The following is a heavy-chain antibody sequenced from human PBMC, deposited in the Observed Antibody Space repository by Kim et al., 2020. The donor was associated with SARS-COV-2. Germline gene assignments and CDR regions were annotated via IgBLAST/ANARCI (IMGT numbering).Heavy chain of an antibody. CDR2: ISYDGSNK. D-gene: IGHD3-22*01. CDR1: GFTFSSYG. Sequence: GGSLRLSCAASGFTFSSYGMHWVRQAPGKGLEWVAVISYDGSNKYYADSVKGRFTISRDNSKNTLYLQMNSLRAEDTAVYYCAKDITGYDSSGIANPNWGQGTLVTVSS. J-gene: IGHJ4*02. V-gene: IGHV3-30*18. CDR3: AKDITGYDSSGIANPN.